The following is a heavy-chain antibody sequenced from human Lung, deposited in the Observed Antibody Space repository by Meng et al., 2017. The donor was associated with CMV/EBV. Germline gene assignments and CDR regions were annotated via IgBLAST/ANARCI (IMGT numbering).Heavy chain of an antibody. CDR2: ISYDGSNK. CDR1: GFTFGSYA. J-gene: IGHJ4*02. V-gene: IGHV3-30*04. CDR3: ARARLRDGSHYYFDY. Sequence: GGSXRLXXAASGFTFGSYAMHWVRQAPGKGLEWVAVISYDGSNKYYADSVKGRFTISRDNSKNTLYLQMNSLRAEDTAVYYCARARLRDGSHYYFDYWGQGXLVTVSS. D-gene: IGHD5-24*01.